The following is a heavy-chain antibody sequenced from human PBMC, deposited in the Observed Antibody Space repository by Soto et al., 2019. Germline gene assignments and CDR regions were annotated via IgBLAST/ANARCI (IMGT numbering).Heavy chain of an antibody. D-gene: IGHD4-17*01. CDR1: GRSISDSSYY. V-gene: IGHV4-39*01. Sequence: PSETLSLTCTVSGRSISDSSYYWGWIRQPPGKGLEWIGSIYYSGSTYYNPSLKSRVIISVDTSKNQFSLKLSSVTATDTALYFCAKSDGDSIDYWGQGTLVTSPQ. CDR3: AKSDGDSIDY. J-gene: IGHJ4*02. CDR2: IYYSGST.